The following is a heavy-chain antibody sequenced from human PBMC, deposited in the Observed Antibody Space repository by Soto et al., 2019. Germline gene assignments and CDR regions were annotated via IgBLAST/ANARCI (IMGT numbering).Heavy chain of an antibody. CDR1: GFTFSSYA. Sequence: GGSLRLSCAASGFTFSSYAMSWVRQAPGKGLEWVSAISGSGGSTYYADSVKGRFTISRDNSKNTLYLQMNSLRAEDTAAYYCAKDPYSGSYGWFDPWGQGTLVTVSS. V-gene: IGHV3-23*01. CDR3: AKDPYSGSYGWFDP. D-gene: IGHD1-26*01. CDR2: ISGSGGST. J-gene: IGHJ5*02.